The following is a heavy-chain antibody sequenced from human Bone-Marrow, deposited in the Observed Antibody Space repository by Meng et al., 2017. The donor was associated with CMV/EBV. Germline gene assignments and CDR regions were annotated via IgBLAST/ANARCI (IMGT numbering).Heavy chain of an antibody. Sequence: GESLKISCVASGFILSSYAMHWVRQAPGKGLEWVSAISGSGGSTYYADSVKGRFTISRDNAKNSLYLQMNSLRAEDTAVYYCARDDCSSTSCYWSFSYYYYGMDVWGQGTTVTVSS. CDR3: ARDDCSSTSCYWSFSYYYYGMDV. D-gene: IGHD2-2*01. J-gene: IGHJ6*02. V-gene: IGHV3-23*01. CDR1: GFILSSYA. CDR2: ISGSGGST.